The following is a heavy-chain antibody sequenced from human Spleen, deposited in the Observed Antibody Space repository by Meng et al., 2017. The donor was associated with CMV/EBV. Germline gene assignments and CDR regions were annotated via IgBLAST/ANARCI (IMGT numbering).Heavy chain of an antibody. J-gene: IGHJ4*02. V-gene: IGHV3-21*01. CDR2: ISSSSSSYI. Sequence: GESLKISCAASGFTFSNYAMAWVRQAPGKGLEWVSCISSSSSSYIYYADSVKGRFTISRDNAKNSLYLQMNSLRAEDTGVYYCARDPGGSGYSSSWDLDYWGQGALVTVSS. CDR3: ARDPGGSGYSSSWDLDY. D-gene: IGHD6-13*01. CDR1: GFTFSNYA.